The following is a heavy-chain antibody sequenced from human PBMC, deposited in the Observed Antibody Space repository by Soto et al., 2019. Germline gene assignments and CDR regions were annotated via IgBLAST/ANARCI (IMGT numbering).Heavy chain of an antibody. CDR3: ARRHSSSSAFDP. J-gene: IGHJ5*02. CDR1: GFTFTDYW. CDR2: IFPDDSDT. V-gene: IGHV5-51*01. D-gene: IGHD6-13*01. Sequence: GESLKISCKASGFTFTDYWIGWLRQMPGKGLEWMGIIFPDDSDTKYSPSFQGQVIISADRSITTAYLQMSSLKASDTAIYYCARRHSSSSAFDPWGQGTLVTVSS.